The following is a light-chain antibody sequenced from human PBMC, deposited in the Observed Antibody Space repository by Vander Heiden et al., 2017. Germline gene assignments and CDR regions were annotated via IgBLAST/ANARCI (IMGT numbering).Light chain of an antibody. CDR2: DGS. V-gene: IGLV3-21*02. CDR1: NIGSKS. Sequence: SYVLTQPPSVSVAPGQTARITCGGNNIGSKSVHWYQQKPGQAPVLVVYDGSDRPSGIPERFSGSNSGNTATRTISRVEAGDEADYYCQVWGSSSDHWVFGGGTKLTVL. CDR3: QVWGSSSDHWV. J-gene: IGLJ3*02.